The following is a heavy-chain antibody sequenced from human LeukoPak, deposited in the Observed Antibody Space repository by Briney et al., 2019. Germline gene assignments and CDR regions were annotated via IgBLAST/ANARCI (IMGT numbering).Heavy chain of an antibody. V-gene: IGHV4-4*07. D-gene: IGHD2-2*01. Sequence: KPSETLSLTCTGSGTSISSYYWSWIRQPAGRGLEWTGRLYTIGGTNYNPSLKSRVPMSVDTSKNHFSLKLSSVTAADTAVYYCARARTSTWEVYFDFWGQGTLVTVSS. CDR2: LYTIGGT. CDR3: ARARTSTWEVYFDF. CDR1: GTSISSYY. J-gene: IGHJ4*02.